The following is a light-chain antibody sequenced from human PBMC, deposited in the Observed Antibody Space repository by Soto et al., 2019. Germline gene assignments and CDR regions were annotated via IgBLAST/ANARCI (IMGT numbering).Light chain of an antibody. CDR3: ISYTGSDTSYV. J-gene: IGLJ1*01. Sequence: QSALTRPASVSGSPGQSVTISCTGTSSDVGSYNYVAWYQQFPGKTPKLIIYEVRNRPSGVSSRFSGSKSGNTASLTISGLQAEDEADYYCISYTGSDTSYVFGTGTKVTVL. CDR1: SSDVGSYNY. V-gene: IGLV2-14*01. CDR2: EVR.